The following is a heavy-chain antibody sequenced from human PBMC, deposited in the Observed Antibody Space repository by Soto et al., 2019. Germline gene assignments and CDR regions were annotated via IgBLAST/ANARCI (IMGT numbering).Heavy chain of an antibody. J-gene: IGHJ6*02. V-gene: IGHV3-74*01. D-gene: IGHD2-8*01. CDR3: ARGLKVYYAMDV. Sequence: EVQLVESGGGLVQPGGSLRLSCAASGFTFSSHWMHWVRQAPGTGLVWVARLNMDGSTTNYADSVKGRSTISRDNARDTVYLEMNSLRPEDTAVYYCARGLKVYYAMDVWGQGTTVTVSS. CDR2: LNMDGSTT. CDR1: GFTFSSHW.